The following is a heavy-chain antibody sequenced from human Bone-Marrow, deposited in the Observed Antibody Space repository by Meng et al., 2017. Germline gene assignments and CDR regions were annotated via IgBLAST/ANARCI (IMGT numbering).Heavy chain of an antibody. J-gene: IGHJ6*02. Sequence: GESLKISCAVSGFTFSSYAMHWVRQAPGKGLEWVAVISYDGSNKYYADSVKGRFTISRDNSKNTLYLQMNSLRAEDTAVYYCAREGYGDSYYCYGMDVWGQGTTVTVSS. CDR3: AREGYGDSYYCYGMDV. D-gene: IGHD4-17*01. V-gene: IGHV3-30*01. CDR1: GFTFSSYA. CDR2: ISYDGSNK.